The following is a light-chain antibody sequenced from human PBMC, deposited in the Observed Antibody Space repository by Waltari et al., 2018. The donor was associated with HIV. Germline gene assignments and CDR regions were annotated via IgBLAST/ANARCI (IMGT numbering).Light chain of an antibody. CDR2: EDN. J-gene: IGLJ2*01. Sequence: NFMLTQPHSVSESPGKTVTISCTRSSGSIASNYVQWYQQRPGSSPTTVIYEDNQRPAVVPDRSSGSIDSSSNSASLTISGLKTEDEADYYCQSYDSSNVVFGGGTKLTVL. CDR1: SGSIASNY. CDR3: QSYDSSNVV. V-gene: IGLV6-57*01.